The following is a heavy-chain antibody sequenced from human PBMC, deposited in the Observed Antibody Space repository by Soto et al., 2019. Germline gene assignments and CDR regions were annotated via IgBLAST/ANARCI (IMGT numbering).Heavy chain of an antibody. V-gene: IGHV3-48*01. CDR1: GFTFSSYS. D-gene: IGHD3-3*01. CDR2: ISSSDGTI. J-gene: IGHJ6*03. Sequence: GGSLRLSCAASGFTFSSYSMNWVRQAPGKELEWVSSISSSDGTIYYADFVKGRFTISRDNAKNSLYLQMNSLRAEDTAVYYCARVPPPQTIFGVVYYYYYMDVWGKGTTVTASS. CDR3: ARVPPPQTIFGVVYYYYYMDV.